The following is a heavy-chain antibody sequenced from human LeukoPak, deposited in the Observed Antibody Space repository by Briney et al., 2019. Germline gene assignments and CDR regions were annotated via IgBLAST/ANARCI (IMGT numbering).Heavy chain of an antibody. CDR1: GGSISSGGYY. CDR2: IYYSGST. Sequence: TLSLTCTVSGGSISSGGYYWSWIRQHPGKGLEWIGYIYYSGSTYYNPSLKSRVTISADTSKNQFSLKLSSVTAADTAVYYCARDPRYCSSTSCLSWFDPWGQGTLVTVSS. J-gene: IGHJ5*02. CDR3: ARDPRYCSSTSCLSWFDP. D-gene: IGHD2-2*01. V-gene: IGHV4-31*03.